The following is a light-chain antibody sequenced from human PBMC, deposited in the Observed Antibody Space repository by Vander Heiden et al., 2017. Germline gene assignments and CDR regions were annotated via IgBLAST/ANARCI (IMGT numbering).Light chain of an antibody. Sequence: QSVLTQPPSASGTPGQRVTISCSGSSPNIGSNTVNWYQQLPGTAPKLLIYSNNQRPSGVPDRFSGSKSGTSASLAISGLQSEDEADYYCAAWDDSLNVYVFGTGTKVTVL. J-gene: IGLJ1*01. CDR1: SPNIGSNT. CDR2: SNN. V-gene: IGLV1-44*01. CDR3: AAWDDSLNVYV.